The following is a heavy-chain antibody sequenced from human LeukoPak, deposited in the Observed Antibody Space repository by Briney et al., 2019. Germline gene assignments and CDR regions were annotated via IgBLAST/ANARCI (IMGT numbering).Heavy chain of an antibody. CDR1: GVSISSSNW. CDR2: IYHSGST. D-gene: IGHD4-11*01. V-gene: IGHV4-4*02. Sequence: MASETLSLTCAVSGVSISSSNWWSWVRQPPGKGLEWIGEIYHSGSTNYNPSLKSRVTISVDKSKNQFSLKLSSVTAADTAVYYCARGNTVTTPFDYWGQGTLVTVSS. CDR3: ARGNTVTTPFDY. J-gene: IGHJ4*02.